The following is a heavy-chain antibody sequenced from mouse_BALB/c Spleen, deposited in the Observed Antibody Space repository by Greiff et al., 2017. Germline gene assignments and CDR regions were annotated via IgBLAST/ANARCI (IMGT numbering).Heavy chain of an antibody. V-gene: IGHV3-6*02. CDR1: GYSITSGYY. CDR3: ARKVYYAMDY. Sequence: EVHLVESGPGLVKPSQSLSLTCSVTGYSITSGYYWNWIRQFPGNKLEWMGYISYDGSNNYNPSLKNRISITRDTSKNQFFLKLNSVTTEDTATYYCARKVYYAMDYWGQGTSVTVSS. J-gene: IGHJ4*01. CDR2: ISYDGSN.